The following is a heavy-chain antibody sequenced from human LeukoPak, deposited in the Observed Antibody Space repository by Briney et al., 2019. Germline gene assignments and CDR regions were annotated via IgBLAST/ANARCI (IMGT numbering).Heavy chain of an antibody. V-gene: IGHV4-61*02. CDR2: IYTSGST. CDR3: ARDPRGIVGANHNWFDP. CDR1: GGSISSGSYY. J-gene: IGHJ5*02. Sequence: SQTLSLTCTVSGGSISSGSYYWSWIRQPAGKGLEWIGRIYTSGSTNYNPSLKSRVPMSVDTSKSQFSLKLISVTAADTAVYYCARDPRGIVGANHNWFDPWGQGTLVTVSS. D-gene: IGHD1-26*01.